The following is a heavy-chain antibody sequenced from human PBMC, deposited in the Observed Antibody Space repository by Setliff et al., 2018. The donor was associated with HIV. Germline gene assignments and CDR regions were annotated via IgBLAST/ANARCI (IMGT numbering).Heavy chain of an antibody. D-gene: IGHD2-15*01. CDR2: ISGDNGRT. CDR3: ARGACGGDSCYLMKYYFDH. CDR1: GYSFKKYD. J-gene: IGHJ4*02. Sequence: ASVKVSCKASGYSFKKYDINWVRQAPGQGLEWMGWISGDNGRTNYAQKFQGRATMTTDTSATTAYMELRSLTSDDTAMYYCARGACGGDSCYLMKYYFDHWGQGTLVTVSS. V-gene: IGHV1-18*01.